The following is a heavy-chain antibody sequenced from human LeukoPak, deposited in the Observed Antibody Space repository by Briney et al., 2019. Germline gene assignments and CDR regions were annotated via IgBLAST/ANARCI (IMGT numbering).Heavy chain of an antibody. CDR3: AKDNLKWVY. Sequence: PGGSLRLSCAGSGFPFSSYPISWVRQPPGKGLEWASAITASGDSTYSADSVKGRFTISRDNSKNTLYLQMNSLRAEDTAVYYCAKDNLKWVYWGQGTLVTVSS. D-gene: IGHD2-8*01. CDR2: ITASGDST. V-gene: IGHV3-23*01. CDR1: GFPFSSYP. J-gene: IGHJ4*02.